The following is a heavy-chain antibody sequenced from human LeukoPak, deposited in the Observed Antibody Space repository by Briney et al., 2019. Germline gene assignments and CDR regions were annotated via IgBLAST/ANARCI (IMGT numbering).Heavy chain of an antibody. Sequence: PGGSLRLSCAASGFTFDDYGMSWVRQAPGKGLEWVSGINWNGGSTGYADSVKGRFTISRDNAKNSLYLQMNSLRVEDTALYYCARKTGSYYYYMDVWGKGTTVTVSS. D-gene: IGHD1-14*01. J-gene: IGHJ6*03. CDR2: INWNGGST. CDR1: GFTFDDYG. CDR3: ARKTGSYYYYMDV. V-gene: IGHV3-20*04.